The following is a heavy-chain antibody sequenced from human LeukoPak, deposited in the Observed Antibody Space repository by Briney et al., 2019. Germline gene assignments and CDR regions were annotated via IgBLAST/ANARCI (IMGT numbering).Heavy chain of an antibody. CDR2: IYYSGST. CDR3: ARARARQRGGFDY. D-gene: IGHD3-16*01. Sequence: PSETLSLTCTVSGGSISSYYWSWIRQPPGKGLEWIGYIYYSGSTNYNPSLKSRVTISVDTFKNQFSLKLSSVTAADTAVYYCARARARQRGGFDYWGQGTLVTVSS. J-gene: IGHJ4*02. CDR1: GGSISSYY. V-gene: IGHV4-59*01.